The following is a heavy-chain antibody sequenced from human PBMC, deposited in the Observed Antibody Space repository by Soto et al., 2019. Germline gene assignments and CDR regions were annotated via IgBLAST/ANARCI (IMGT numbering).Heavy chain of an antibody. CDR3: AGLYGSGSYFGYYYGMDV. J-gene: IGHJ6*02. V-gene: IGHV3-11*01. D-gene: IGHD3-10*01. CDR1: GFTFSDYY. Sequence: QVQLVESGGGLVKPGGSLRLSCAASGFTFSDYYMRWIRQAPGKGLEWVSYISSSGSTIYYADSVKGRFTISRGNAKNYRYLQMNSLRAEDTAVYYCAGLYGSGSYFGYYYGMDVWGQGTTVTVSS. CDR2: ISSSGSTI.